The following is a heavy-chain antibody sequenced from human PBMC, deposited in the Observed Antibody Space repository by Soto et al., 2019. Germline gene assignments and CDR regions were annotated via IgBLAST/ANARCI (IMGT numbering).Heavy chain of an antibody. CDR3: AKLFGGYGMDV. Sequence: GSLRLSCAASGFTFSYYPMHWVRQAPGKGLEWVAVISFDGSNKYYADSVKGRFTISRDNSKNTLYLQMNSLRAEDTAVYYCAKLFGGYGMDVWGQGTTVTVSS. CDR2: ISFDGSNK. V-gene: IGHV3-30*04. D-gene: IGHD3-10*02. CDR1: GFTFSYYP. J-gene: IGHJ6*02.